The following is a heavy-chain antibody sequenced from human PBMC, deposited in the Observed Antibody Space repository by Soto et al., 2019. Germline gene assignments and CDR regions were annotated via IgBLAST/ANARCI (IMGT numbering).Heavy chain of an antibody. D-gene: IGHD6-13*01. V-gene: IGHV4-39*01. CDR1: GGSISSSSYY. Sequence: PSETLSLTCTVSGGSISSSSYYWGWIRQPPGKGLEWIGSIYYSGSTYYNPSLKSRVTISVDTSKNQFSLKLSSVTAADTAVYYCARGDPSYSSSWYGYYYYYYGMDVWGQGTTVTVSS. J-gene: IGHJ6*02. CDR3: ARGDPSYSSSWYGYYYYYYGMDV. CDR2: IYYSGST.